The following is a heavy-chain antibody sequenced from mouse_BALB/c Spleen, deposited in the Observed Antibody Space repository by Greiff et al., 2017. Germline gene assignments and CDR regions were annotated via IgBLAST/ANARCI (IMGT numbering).Heavy chain of an antibody. CDR1: GFTFSSYA. V-gene: IGHV5-6-5*01. J-gene: IGHJ3*01. D-gene: IGHD2-4*01. CDR3: ARAGGIRAWFAY. Sequence: EVQVVESGGDLVKPGGSLKLSCAASGFTFSSYAMSWVRQTPEKRLEWVASISSGGSTYYPDSVKGRFTISRDNARNILYLQMSSLRSEDTAMYYCARAGGIRAWFAYWGQGTLVTVSA. CDR2: ISSGGST.